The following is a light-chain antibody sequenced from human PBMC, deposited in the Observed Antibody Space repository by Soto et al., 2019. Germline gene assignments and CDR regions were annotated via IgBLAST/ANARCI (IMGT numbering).Light chain of an antibody. CDR2: GAS. Sequence: IVLTQSPGTLSLSPGERATLSCRASQSISSSYLAWYQQKPGQAPRLLVYGASSRATGIPDRFSGSGSGTDFTLTISRLESEDFAVYYCQQYGSARFTFGPGT. J-gene: IGKJ3*01. CDR1: QSISSSY. V-gene: IGKV3-20*01. CDR3: QQYGSARFT.